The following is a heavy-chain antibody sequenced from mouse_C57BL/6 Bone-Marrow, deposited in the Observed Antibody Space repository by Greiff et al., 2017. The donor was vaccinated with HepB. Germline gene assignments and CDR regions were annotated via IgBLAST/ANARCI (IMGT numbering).Heavy chain of an antibody. CDR3: ARDRYYGSSFYWYFDV. Sequence: EVQVVESGPGMVKPSQSLSLTCTVTGYSITSGYDWHWIRHFPGNKLEWMGYISYSGSTNYNPSLKSRISITHDTSKNHFFLKLNSVTTEDTATYYCARDRYYGSSFYWYFDVWGTGTTVTVSS. CDR1: GYSITSGYD. D-gene: IGHD1-1*01. V-gene: IGHV3-1*01. CDR2: ISYSGST. J-gene: IGHJ1*03.